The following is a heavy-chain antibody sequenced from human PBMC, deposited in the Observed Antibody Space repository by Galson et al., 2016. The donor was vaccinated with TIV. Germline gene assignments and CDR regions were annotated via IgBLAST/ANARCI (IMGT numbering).Heavy chain of an antibody. CDR2: IYSNDNT. CDR3: AREGRGAAYPNNFDY. J-gene: IGHJ4*02. Sequence: SLRLSCAASGFSVSYKHMIWVRQTPGKGLEWVSLIYSNDNTYYADSVKGRFNIHRDNSKNTLYLQMNRRTAEDTAIYYCAREGRGAAYPNNFDYWGQGTLVTVSS. V-gene: IGHV3-53*01. CDR1: GFSVSYKH. D-gene: IGHD1-26*01.